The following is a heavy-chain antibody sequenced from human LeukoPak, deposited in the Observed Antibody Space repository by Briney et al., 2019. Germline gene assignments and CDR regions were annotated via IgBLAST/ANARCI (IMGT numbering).Heavy chain of an antibody. CDR1: GGSISSRNW. J-gene: IGHJ4*02. Sequence: SGTLSLTCAVSGGSISSRNWWSWVRQPPGKGLEWIGEIYHSGSTNYNPSLKSRVTISVDTSKNQFSLKLSSVTAADTAVYYCASSRPWIQLYDYWGQGTLVTVSS. D-gene: IGHD5-18*01. CDR2: IYHSGST. CDR3: ASSRPWIQLYDY. V-gene: IGHV4-4*02.